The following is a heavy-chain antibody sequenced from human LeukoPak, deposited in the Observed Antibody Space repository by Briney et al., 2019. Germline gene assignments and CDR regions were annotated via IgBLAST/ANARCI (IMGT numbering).Heavy chain of an antibody. CDR3: ARLRGGSYFDY. D-gene: IGHD3-16*01. Sequence: GWSLRLSCAASGFTFSGYWMNWVRQAPGKGLEWVANIKEDGSEKYYVDSVKGRFTISRDNAKNSLYLQMNSLRGEDTAVYYCARLRGGSYFDYWGQGTLVTVSS. V-gene: IGHV3-7*04. J-gene: IGHJ4*02. CDR2: IKEDGSEK. CDR1: GFTFSGYW.